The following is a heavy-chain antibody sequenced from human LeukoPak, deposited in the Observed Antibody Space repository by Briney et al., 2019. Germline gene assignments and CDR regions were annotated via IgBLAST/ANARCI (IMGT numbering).Heavy chain of an antibody. CDR3: AREHSSAGVDY. Sequence: SETLSLTCTVSGGSISSYYWSWIRQPPGKGLEWIGYIYYSGSTNYNPSLKSRVTISVDTSKNQFSLKLSSVTAADTAVYYCAREHSSAGVDYWGQGTLVTVSS. CDR1: GGSISSYY. J-gene: IGHJ4*02. V-gene: IGHV4-59*01. D-gene: IGHD6-13*01. CDR2: IYYSGST.